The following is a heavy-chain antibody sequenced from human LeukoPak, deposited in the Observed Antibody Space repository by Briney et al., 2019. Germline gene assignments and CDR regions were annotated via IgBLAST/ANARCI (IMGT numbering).Heavy chain of an antibody. CDR3: ARDPVRRDNY. Sequence: GGSLRLSCAASGFTFNTYWMHWVRHAPGKGLVWVSHINPDGSETNYADSVTGRFTISRDNVKNTLYLQMNSLRAEDTAVYYCARDPVRRDNYWGQGILVTVSS. CDR2: INPDGSET. D-gene: IGHD3-10*01. J-gene: IGHJ4*02. CDR1: GFTFNTYW. V-gene: IGHV3-74*01.